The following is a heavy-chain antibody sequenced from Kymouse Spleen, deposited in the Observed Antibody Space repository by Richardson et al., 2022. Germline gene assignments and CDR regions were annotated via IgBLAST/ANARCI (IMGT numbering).Heavy chain of an antibody. D-gene: IGHD6-13*01. V-gene: IGHV3-15*01. Sequence: EVQLVESGGGLVKPGGSLRLSCAASGFTFSNAWMSWVRQAPGKGLEWVGRIKSKTDGGTTDYAAPVKGRFTISRDDSKNTLYLQMNSLKTEDTAVYYCTTDRGAAAGLDYWGQGTLVTVSS. CDR2: IKSKTDGGTT. CDR1: GFTFSNAW. CDR3: TTDRGAAAGLDY. J-gene: IGHJ4*02.